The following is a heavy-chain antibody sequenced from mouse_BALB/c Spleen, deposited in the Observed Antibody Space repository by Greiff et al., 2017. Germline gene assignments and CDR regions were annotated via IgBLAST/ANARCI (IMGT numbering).Heavy chain of an antibody. CDR1: GYSITSGYY. D-gene: IGHD1-1*01. J-gene: IGHJ2*01. CDR2: ISYDGSN. V-gene: IGHV3-6*02. CDR3: AREDYGSSDSY. Sequence: EVKLQESGPGLVKPSQSLSLTCSVTGYSITSGYYWNWIRQFPGNKLEWMGYISYDGSNNYNPSLKNRISITRDTSKNQFFLKLNSVTTEDTATYYCAREDYGSSDSYWGQGTTLTVSS.